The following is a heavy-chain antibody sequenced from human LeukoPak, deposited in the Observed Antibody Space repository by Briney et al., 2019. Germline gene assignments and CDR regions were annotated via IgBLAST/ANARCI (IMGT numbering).Heavy chain of an antibody. D-gene: IGHD6-19*01. V-gene: IGHV3-74*01. Sequence: GGSLRLSCAASGFSFSSNWMHWVRQAPGKGLVWVSRVNSDGSGTSYADSVKGRFTISRDNAKNSLYLQMNSLRVEDTAFYYCAKDNRRHYTSGPNPDSLHWGQGALVTVSS. CDR3: AKDNRRHYTSGPNPDSLH. CDR2: VNSDGSGT. CDR1: GFSFSSNW. J-gene: IGHJ4*02.